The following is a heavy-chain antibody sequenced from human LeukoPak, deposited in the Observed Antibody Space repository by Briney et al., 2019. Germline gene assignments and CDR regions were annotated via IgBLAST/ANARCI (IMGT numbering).Heavy chain of an antibody. CDR1: GGSFSGYY. J-gene: IGHJ4*02. CDR3: ARGRSGLRFLEWFINFDY. V-gene: IGHV4-34*01. D-gene: IGHD3-3*01. CDR2: INHSGST. Sequence: SETLSLTCTVYGGSFSGYYWSWIRQPPGKGLEWIGEINHSGSTNYNPSLKSRVTISVDTSKNQFSLKLSSVTAADTAVYYCARGRSGLRFLEWFINFDYWGQGTLVTVSS.